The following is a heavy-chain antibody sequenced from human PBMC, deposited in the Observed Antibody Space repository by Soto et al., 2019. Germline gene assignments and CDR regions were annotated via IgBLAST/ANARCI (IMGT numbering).Heavy chain of an antibody. V-gene: IGHV1-18*04. CDR1: GYSFATYG. CDR2: ISAHNGDT. D-gene: IGHD3-22*01. J-gene: IGHJ1*01. Sequence: ASVKVSCKASGYSFATYGFSWVRQAPGQGLECVGWISAHNGDTHYSQKFQGRVTLTTDTSTNTGYMELRSLTSDDTAVYYCAKHRSITMIHIQHWGQGTLVTVSS. CDR3: AKHRSITMIHIQH.